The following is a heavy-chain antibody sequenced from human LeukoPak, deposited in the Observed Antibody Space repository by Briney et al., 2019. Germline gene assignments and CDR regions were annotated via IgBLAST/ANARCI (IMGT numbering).Heavy chain of an antibody. D-gene: IGHD3-10*01. Sequence: HPGGSLRLSCAASGFTVSSKYMSWLRQAPGKGLEWVSVMYSGGSTYYADSVEGRFTISRDNSKNTVYPQMNSPRAEDTAVYYCANVTMVRGPHFDYWGQGTLVTVSS. V-gene: IGHV3-53*01. CDR2: MYSGGST. CDR1: GFTVSSKY. CDR3: ANVTMVRGPHFDY. J-gene: IGHJ4*02.